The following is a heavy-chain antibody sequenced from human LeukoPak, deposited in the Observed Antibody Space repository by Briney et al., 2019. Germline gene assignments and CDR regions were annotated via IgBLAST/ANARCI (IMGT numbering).Heavy chain of an antibody. CDR1: GFTFSSYA. CDR2: ISSNGGST. Sequence: PGGSLRLSCAASGFTFSSYAMYWVRQAPGKGLEYVSAISSNGGSTYYANSVKGRFTISRDNSKNTLYLQMGSLRAEDMALYYCARELGDYYAGSGYSYYFDYWGQGTLVTVSS. V-gene: IGHV3-64*01. J-gene: IGHJ4*02. D-gene: IGHD3-22*01. CDR3: ARELGDYYAGSGYSYYFDY.